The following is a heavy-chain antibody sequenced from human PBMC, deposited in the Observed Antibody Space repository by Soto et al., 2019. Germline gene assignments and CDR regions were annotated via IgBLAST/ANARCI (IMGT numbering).Heavy chain of an antibody. CDR3: AKKVTIYAVDPADY. V-gene: IGHV3-23*01. D-gene: IGHD3-3*01. CDR2: MSGSGDDA. J-gene: IGHJ4*02. CDR1: GFTFSNYG. Sequence: HPEGSLRLSCAASGFTFSNYGMSWVRQAPGKGLEWVSVMSGSGDDAYYADSVKGRFTISRDNSKNMLYLQMNSLRAEDTAVYFCAKKVTIYAVDPADYWGQGTQVTVSS.